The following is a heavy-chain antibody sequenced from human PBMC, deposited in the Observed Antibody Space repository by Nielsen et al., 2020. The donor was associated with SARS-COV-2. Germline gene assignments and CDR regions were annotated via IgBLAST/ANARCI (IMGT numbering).Heavy chain of an antibody. Sequence: GGSLRLSCAASGFSFSDYYMSWIRQAPGKGLEWVSYMSSTKNYIDYADSVKGRFAISRDNAKSSVYLQMNSLRAEDTAVYYCARGPGINSGHYHLDYWGQGTLVTVSS. CDR3: ARGPGINSGHYHLDY. V-gene: IGHV3-11*05. J-gene: IGHJ4*02. D-gene: IGHD3-22*01. CDR2: MSSTKNYI. CDR1: GFSFSDYY.